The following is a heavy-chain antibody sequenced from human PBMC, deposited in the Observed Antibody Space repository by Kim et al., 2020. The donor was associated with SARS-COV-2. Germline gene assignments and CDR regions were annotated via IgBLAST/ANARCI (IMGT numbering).Heavy chain of an antibody. Sequence: GGSLRLSCAASGFTFSSYAMSWVRQAPGKGLEWVSAISGSGGSTYYADSVKGRFTISRDNSKNTLYLQMNSLRAEDTAVYYCAGTYCSSTSCYLDWFDPWGQGTLVTVSS. D-gene: IGHD2-2*01. CDR2: ISGSGGST. CDR3: AGTYCSSTSCYLDWFDP. CDR1: GFTFSSYA. J-gene: IGHJ5*02. V-gene: IGHV3-23*01.